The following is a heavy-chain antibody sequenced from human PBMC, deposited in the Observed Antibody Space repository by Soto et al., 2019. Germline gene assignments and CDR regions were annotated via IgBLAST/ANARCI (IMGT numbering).Heavy chain of an antibody. CDR3: ATLWFGEFPLDY. CDR1: GYTFTSYG. CDR2: ISAYNGNT. Sequence: ASVKVSCKASGYTFTSYGISWVRQAPGQGLEWMGWISAYNGNTNNAQKLQGRVTMTTDTSTSTAYMEMRSLRSDDTAVYYCATLWFGEFPLDYWGRGTLVTVSS. J-gene: IGHJ4*02. D-gene: IGHD3-10*01. V-gene: IGHV1-18*01.